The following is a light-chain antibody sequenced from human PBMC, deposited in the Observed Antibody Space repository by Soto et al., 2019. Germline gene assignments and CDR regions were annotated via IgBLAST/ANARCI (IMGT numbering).Light chain of an antibody. V-gene: IGKV3-11*01. CDR3: QQRSNWPLT. CDR1: QSVSSY. Sequence: ENLLSHSPATPSLCPRARDTLSYRGSQSVSSYVAWYQQKPGQPPRLLIYDASNRATGIPARFSGSGSGTDFTLTISSLEPEDFAVYYCQQRSNWPLTFGQGTKVDIK. J-gene: IGKJ1*01. CDR2: DAS.